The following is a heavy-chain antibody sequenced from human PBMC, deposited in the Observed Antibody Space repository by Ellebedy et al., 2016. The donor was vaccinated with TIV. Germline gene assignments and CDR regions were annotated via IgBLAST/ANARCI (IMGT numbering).Heavy chain of an antibody. Sequence: GESLKISCAASGFSFRNYWMTWVRQAPGKGLEWVANIYQDGSEKYYVDSVAGRFTISRDNAKNLLYLQMNSLRAEDTAVYYCARRGSYGDYAVQVNNWFDSWGQGTLVTVSS. V-gene: IGHV3-7*01. CDR2: IYQDGSEK. CDR3: ARRGSYGDYAVQVNNWFDS. J-gene: IGHJ5*01. CDR1: GFSFRNYW. D-gene: IGHD4-17*01.